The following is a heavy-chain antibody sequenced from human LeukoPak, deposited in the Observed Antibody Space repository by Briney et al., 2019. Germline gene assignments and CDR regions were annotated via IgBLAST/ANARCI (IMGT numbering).Heavy chain of an antibody. V-gene: IGHV1-18*01. CDR3: ARVSAPPDYGDYVSENWFDP. J-gene: IGHJ5*02. CDR1: GYTFTSYG. D-gene: IGHD4-17*01. CDR2: ISAYSKR. Sequence: ASVKVSCKASGYTFTSYGINWVRQAPGQGLEWMGWISAYSKRNYAQKFQGRVTMTTDTSTSTAYMELRNLRSDDTAVYYCARVSAPPDYGDYVSENWFDPWGQGTLVTVSS.